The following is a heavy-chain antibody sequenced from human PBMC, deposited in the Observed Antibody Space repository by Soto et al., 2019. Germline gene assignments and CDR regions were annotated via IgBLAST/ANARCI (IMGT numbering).Heavy chain of an antibody. CDR3: AHRPNGLGLVAITMIVGRDWFDP. CDR1: GFSLSTSGVG. V-gene: IGHV2-5*02. Sequence: QITLKESGPTLVKPTQTLTLTCTFSGFSLSTSGVGVGWIRQPPGKALEWLALIYWDDDKRYSPSLKSRITITKDTSNNQVVLTMTNMDTVATATYYFAHRPNGLGLVAITMIVGRDWFDPWGQGTLVTVSS. J-gene: IGHJ5*02. CDR2: IYWDDDK. D-gene: IGHD3-22*01.